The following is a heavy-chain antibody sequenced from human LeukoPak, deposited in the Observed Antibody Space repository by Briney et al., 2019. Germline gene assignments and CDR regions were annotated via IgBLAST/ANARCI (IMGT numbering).Heavy chain of an antibody. CDR3: TRVGDGYPY. V-gene: IGHV1-2*02. D-gene: IGHD5-24*01. CDR1: GYIFTAYY. CDR2: IKANRGDT. J-gene: IGHJ4*02. Sequence: ASVTVSCKASGYIFTAYYLHWVRQAPGQGPEWMGWIKANRGDTNYAQKFQGRVTMTRDTSISTVYMELSRLTSDDTAVYYCTRVGDGYPYWGQGTLVTVSS.